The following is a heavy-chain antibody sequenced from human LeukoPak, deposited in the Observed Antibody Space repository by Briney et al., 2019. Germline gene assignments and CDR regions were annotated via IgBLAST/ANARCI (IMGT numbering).Heavy chain of an antibody. D-gene: IGHD2-15*01. CDR1: GFTFSGYW. J-gene: IGHJ4*02. CDR2: IKSDGSST. CDR3: ARTFAAAHIDY. V-gene: IGHV3-74*01. Sequence: GGSLRLSCAPSGFTFSGYWMHWVRQAPGKGLVWVSRIKSDGSSTTYADSVKGRFTISRDNAKNTLYLEMNSLRAEDTAVYYCARTFAAAHIDYWGQGTLVTVSS.